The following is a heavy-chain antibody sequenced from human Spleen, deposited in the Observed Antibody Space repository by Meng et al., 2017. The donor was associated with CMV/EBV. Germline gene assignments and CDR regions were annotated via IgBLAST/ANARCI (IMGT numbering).Heavy chain of an antibody. CDR2: ISSSSSYI. CDR1: GFTFSSYS. CDR3: ARVSGSYYAHYFDY. V-gene: IGHV3-21*01. J-gene: IGHJ4*02. D-gene: IGHD1-26*01. Sequence: GGSLRLSCAASGFTFSSYSMNWVRQAPGKGLEWVSSISSSSSYIYYADSVKGRFTISRDNAKNSLHLQMNSLRVEDTAVYYCARVSGSYYAHYFDYWGQGTLVTVSS.